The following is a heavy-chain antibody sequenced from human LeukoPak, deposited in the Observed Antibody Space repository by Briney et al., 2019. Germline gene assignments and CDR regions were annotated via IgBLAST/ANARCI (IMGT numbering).Heavy chain of an antibody. CDR2: ITGSGGVT. CDR1: GFSFSDYA. CDR3: AKDGLYYDGSTHIYYFDY. J-gene: IGHJ4*02. D-gene: IGHD3-22*01. V-gene: IGHV3-23*01. Sequence: GGSLRLSCAASGFSFSDYAMAWVRQAPGKGLEWVSVITGSGGVTHYAGSVKGRFTISRDNSKNTPYLQMNNLRVEDTARYYCAKDGLYYDGSTHIYYFDYWGRGTLVAVSS.